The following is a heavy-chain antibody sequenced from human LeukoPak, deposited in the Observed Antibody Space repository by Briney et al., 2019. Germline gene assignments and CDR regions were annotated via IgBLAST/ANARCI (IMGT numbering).Heavy chain of an antibody. J-gene: IGHJ4*02. CDR3: ARDSLQYYHDNSGHDY. CDR1: GFTFSSYW. D-gene: IGHD3-22*01. CDR2: IKQDGSEK. V-gene: IGHV3-7*01. Sequence: GGSLRLSCAASGFTFSSYWMTWVRQAPGKGLEWVANIKQDGSEKYYVDSVKGRFTISRDNAENSLYLQMNSLRAEDTAVYYCARDSLQYYHDNSGHDYWGQGTLVTVSS.